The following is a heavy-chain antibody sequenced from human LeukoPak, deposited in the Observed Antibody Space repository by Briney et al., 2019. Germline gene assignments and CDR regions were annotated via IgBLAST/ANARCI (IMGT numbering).Heavy chain of an antibody. Sequence: RPGGSLRLSCAASGFTFSSYSMNWVRQAPGKGLEWVSYISSSSSTIYYADSVKGRFTISRDNAKNSLYLQMNSLRAEDTAVYYCARELNIVVVPAAIKGGWGQGTLVTVSS. CDR1: GFTFSSYS. D-gene: IGHD2-2*01. V-gene: IGHV3-48*01. CDR2: ISSSSSTI. J-gene: IGHJ4*02. CDR3: ARELNIVVVPAAIKGG.